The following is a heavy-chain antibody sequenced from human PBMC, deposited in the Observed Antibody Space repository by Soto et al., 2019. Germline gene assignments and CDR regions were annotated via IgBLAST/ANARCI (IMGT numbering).Heavy chain of an antibody. CDR3: AGDRVYSTSYYFDY. CDR2: IWYDGTNK. D-gene: IGHD6-6*01. V-gene: IGHV3-33*01. Sequence: QVQLVESGGGVVQPGKSLRLSCAASGLRFSNYGMHWVRQAPGKGLEWVAVIWYDGTNKYYADSVKGRFTISRDNSKNTLYLQMNSLRAEDTAMYYCAGDRVYSTSYYFDYWGQGTLVTVSS. CDR1: GLRFSNYG. J-gene: IGHJ4*02.